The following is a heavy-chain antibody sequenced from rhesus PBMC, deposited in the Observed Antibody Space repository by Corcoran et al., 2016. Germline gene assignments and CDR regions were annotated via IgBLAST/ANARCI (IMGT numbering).Heavy chain of an antibody. V-gene: IGHV4S9*01. J-gene: IGHJ5-1*01. CDR3: ASPVERGRFEV. D-gene: IGHD3-34*01. CDR2: IYANMWT. CDR1: GGSMSESSF. Sequence: QVRLQESGPGLVKSSETLSLTCAVSGGSMSESSFWNWIRQPPGQGLEGIGNIYANMWTTYNPSSKSRVNISKDTANNQFFLKVTAVTAADTAGYYCASPVERGRFEVWGAGVLVTVSS.